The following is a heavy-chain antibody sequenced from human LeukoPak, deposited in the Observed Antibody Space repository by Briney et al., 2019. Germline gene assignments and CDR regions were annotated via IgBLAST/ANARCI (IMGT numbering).Heavy chain of an antibody. CDR3: ARVDSSSWYGPYYYYGMDV. D-gene: IGHD6-13*01. J-gene: IGHJ6*02. CDR1: GFPFSRYW. CDR2: IKQDGSEK. Sequence: GSLRLFCAASGFPFSRYWMSWVRQAPGKGLEWVAHIKQDGSEKYYVDSVKGRFTISRDNAKNSLYLQMNSLRAEDTAVYYCARVDSSSWYGPYYYYGMDVWGQGTTVTVSS. V-gene: IGHV3-7*03.